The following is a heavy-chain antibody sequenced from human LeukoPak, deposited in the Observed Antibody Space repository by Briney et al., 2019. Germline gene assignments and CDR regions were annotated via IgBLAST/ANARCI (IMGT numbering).Heavy chain of an antibody. D-gene: IGHD1-20*01. Sequence: ASVKVSCKASGFTLNAYYMHWVRQAPGQGLEWMGIINPSGGSTSYAQKFQGRVTMTRDTSTSTVYMELSSLRSEDTAVYYCAREPTSYNWNDVPFDYWGQGTLVTVSS. CDR3: AREPTSYNWNDVPFDY. V-gene: IGHV1-46*02. CDR1: GFTLNAYY. J-gene: IGHJ4*02. CDR2: INPSGGST.